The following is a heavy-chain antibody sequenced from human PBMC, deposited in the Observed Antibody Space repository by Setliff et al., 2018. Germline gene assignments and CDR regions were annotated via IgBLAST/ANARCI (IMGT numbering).Heavy chain of an antibody. V-gene: IGHV3-30*02. CDR3: ARDRSSGWPDIDY. D-gene: IGHD6-19*01. J-gene: IGHJ4*02. CDR2: IQYDGNHK. CDR1: GFTFNSYA. Sequence: PGGSLRLSCAASGFTFNSYAMHWVRQAPGKWPEWVAFIQYDGNHKYFADSVKGRFTISRDNSKNTLYLQMNSLRAEDTAVYYCARDRSSGWPDIDYWGQGTLVTVSS.